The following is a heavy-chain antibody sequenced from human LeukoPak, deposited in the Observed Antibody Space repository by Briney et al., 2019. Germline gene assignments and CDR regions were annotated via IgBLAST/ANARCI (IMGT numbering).Heavy chain of an antibody. CDR2: IIPILGIA. CDR1: GGTFSSYA. Sequence: ASVTVSCKASGGTFSSYAISWVRQAPGQGLEWMGRIIPILGIANYAQKFQGRVTITADKSTSTAYMELSSLRSEDTAVYYCARTAAGRCDYWGQGTLVTVSS. CDR3: ARTAAGRCDY. J-gene: IGHJ4*02. D-gene: IGHD6-13*01. V-gene: IGHV1-69*04.